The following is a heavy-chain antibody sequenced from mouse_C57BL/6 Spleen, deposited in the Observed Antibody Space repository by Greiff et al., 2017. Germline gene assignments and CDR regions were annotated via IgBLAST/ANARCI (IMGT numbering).Heavy chain of an antibody. CDR2: IYPGDGDT. CDR1: GYAFSSYW. D-gene: IGHD1-1*01. CDR3: ARSRFITVAMDY. J-gene: IGHJ4*01. V-gene: IGHV1-80*01. Sequence: VQLQQSGAELVKPGASVKISCKASGYAFSSYWMNWVKQRPGKGLEWIGQIYPGDGDTNYNGKFKGKATLTADKSSSTAYMQLSSLTSEDSAVYFCARSRFITVAMDYGGQGTSVTVSS.